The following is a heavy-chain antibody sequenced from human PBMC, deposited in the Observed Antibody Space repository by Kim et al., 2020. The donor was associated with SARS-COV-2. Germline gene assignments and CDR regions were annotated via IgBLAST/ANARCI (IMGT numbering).Heavy chain of an antibody. CDR1: GGSVSSGSYY. V-gene: IGHV4-61*01. Sequence: SETLSLTCTVSGGSVSSGSYYWSWIRQPPGKGLEWIGYIYYSGSTNYNPSLKSRVTISVDTSKNQFSLKLSSVTAADTAVYYCARDIHYYDSSVSPGAFGLLGQGTMVTLS. J-gene: IGHJ3*01. CDR2: IYYSGST. CDR3: ARDIHYYDSSVSPGAFGL. D-gene: IGHD3-22*01.